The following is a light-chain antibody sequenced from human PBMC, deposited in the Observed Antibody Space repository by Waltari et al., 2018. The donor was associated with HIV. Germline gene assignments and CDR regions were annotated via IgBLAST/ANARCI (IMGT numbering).Light chain of an antibody. Sequence: DIQMTHTPSSPSASVGDSVTITCRASQSISSYLNWYQQKPGKAPKLLIYAASSLQSGVPSRFSGSGSGTDFTLTISSLQPEDFATYYCQQSYSTPWTFGQGTKVEIK. V-gene: IGKV1-39*01. CDR1: QSISSY. CDR3: QQSYSTPWT. J-gene: IGKJ1*01. CDR2: AAS.